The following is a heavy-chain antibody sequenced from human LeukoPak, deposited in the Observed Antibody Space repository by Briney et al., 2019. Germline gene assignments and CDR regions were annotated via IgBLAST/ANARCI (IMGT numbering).Heavy chain of an antibody. CDR3: ARAHYRDTAMAQPGAFDI. CDR2: TYYRSKWYN. V-gene: IGHV6-1*01. J-gene: IGHJ3*02. D-gene: IGHD5-18*01. CDR1: GDSVSSNSAA. Sequence: SQTLSLTCAISGDSVSSNSAAWNWIRQSPSRGLEWLGRTYYRSKWYNDYAVSVKSRITINPDTPKNQFSLQLNSVTPEDTAVYYCARAHYRDTAMAQPGAFDIWGQGTMVTVSS.